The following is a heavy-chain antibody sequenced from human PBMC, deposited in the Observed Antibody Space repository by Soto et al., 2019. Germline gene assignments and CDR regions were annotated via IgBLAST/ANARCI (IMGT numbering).Heavy chain of an antibody. V-gene: IGHV3-23*01. J-gene: IGHJ4*02. Sequence: HPGGSLRLSCADSGFRFSSYSMIWVRQTPGKGLEWVAAITATGDRTYYADSVTGRFTISRDNSKKTHYLQMTSLRAEDTAMYYCATMNGYFEYWGQGTPVTVSS. CDR1: GFRFSSYS. CDR2: ITATGDRT. CDR3: ATMNGYFEY. D-gene: IGHD3-22*01.